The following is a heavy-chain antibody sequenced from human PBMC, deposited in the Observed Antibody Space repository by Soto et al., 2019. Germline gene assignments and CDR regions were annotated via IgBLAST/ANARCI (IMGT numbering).Heavy chain of an antibody. CDR1: GFTFDDYA. CDR3: AKATYYDILTGPNFDI. V-gene: IGHV3-9*01. Sequence: GGSLRLSCAASGFTFDDYAMHWVRQAPGKGLEWVSGISWNSGSIGYADSVKGRFTISRDNAKNSLYLQMNSLRAEDTALYYRAKATYYDILTGPNFDIWGQGTMVTVSS. CDR2: ISWNSGSI. D-gene: IGHD3-9*01. J-gene: IGHJ3*02.